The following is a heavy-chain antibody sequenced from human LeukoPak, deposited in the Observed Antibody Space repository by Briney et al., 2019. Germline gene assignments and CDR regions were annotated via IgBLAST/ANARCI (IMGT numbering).Heavy chain of an antibody. V-gene: IGHV3-23*01. CDR3: AKEAAYCGGDCYSGEN. J-gene: IGHJ4*02. Sequence: GGSLRLSCAASGFICRSYAMSWVRQAPGKGLEWVSAISGSGGSTYYADSVKGRFTISRDNSKNTLYLQMNSLRAEDTAVYYCAKEAAYCGGDCYSGENWGQGTLVTVSS. CDR2: ISGSGGST. CDR1: GFICRSYA. D-gene: IGHD2-21*02.